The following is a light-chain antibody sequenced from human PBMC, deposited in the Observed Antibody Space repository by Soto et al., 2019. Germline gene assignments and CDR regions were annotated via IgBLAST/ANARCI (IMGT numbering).Light chain of an antibody. V-gene: IGLV1-51*01. CDR1: SSNIGNNY. Sequence: QSVLTHPPSVSAAPGQKVTISCSGSSSNIGNNYVSWYQQLPGTAPKLVIYENNKRPSGIRDRFSGSKSATSATLGITGLQTGDEADYYCGTWDSSLSAGVFGGGTKVTVL. J-gene: IGLJ3*02. CDR2: ENN. CDR3: GTWDSSLSAGV.